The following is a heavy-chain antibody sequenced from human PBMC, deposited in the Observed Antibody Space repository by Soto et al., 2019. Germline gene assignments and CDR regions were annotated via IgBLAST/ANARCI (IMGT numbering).Heavy chain of an antibody. V-gene: IGHV3-23*01. CDR1: GFICSSYD. Sequence: RRLSCAASGFICSSYDMSWVRQAPGKGLEWVSTILVDGRTFYVDSVKGRFTISRDSSNNMVYLQMNSLTAGDTALYYCAKATATGGGAFDICGQGTMVTVSS. D-gene: IGHD2-8*02. J-gene: IGHJ3*02. CDR3: AKATATGGGAFDI. CDR2: ILVDGRT.